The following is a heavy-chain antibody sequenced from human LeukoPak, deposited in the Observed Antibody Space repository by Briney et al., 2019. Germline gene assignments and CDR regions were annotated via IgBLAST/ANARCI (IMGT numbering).Heavy chain of an antibody. Sequence: PSETLSLTCTVSGGSISSYYWSWIRQPPGKGLEWIGYIYYSGSTNYNPSLKSRVTISVDTSKNQFSLKLSSVTVADTAVYYCARRQYSSGWYPVWAFDLWGRGTLVTVSS. CDR1: GGSISSYY. CDR2: IYYSGST. CDR3: ARRQYSSGWYPVWAFDL. J-gene: IGHJ2*01. D-gene: IGHD6-19*01. V-gene: IGHV4-59*08.